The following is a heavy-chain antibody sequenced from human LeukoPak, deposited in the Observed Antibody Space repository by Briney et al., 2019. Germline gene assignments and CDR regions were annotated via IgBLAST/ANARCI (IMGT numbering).Heavy chain of an antibody. J-gene: IGHJ4*02. CDR1: GFTFSNYA. CDR2: ITGSRGST. CDR3: AKWGDYDVLAGYYISDY. Sequence: ASLRHSCAASGFTFSNYAMSWVRQAPGKGLAGVSAITGSRGSTYYADSVKGPFTMSRDNSKNTLYLQKNSLRAEETAVYYCAKWGDYDVLAGYYISDYWGQGTLVTVSS. V-gene: IGHV3-23*01. D-gene: IGHD3-9*01.